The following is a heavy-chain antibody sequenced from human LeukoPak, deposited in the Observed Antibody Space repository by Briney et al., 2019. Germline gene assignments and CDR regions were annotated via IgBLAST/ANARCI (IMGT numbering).Heavy chain of an antibody. V-gene: IGHV5-51*01. CDR2: IYPGDSDT. Sequence: GESLKISCKGSGYSFTSYWIGWVRQMPGKGLEWMGIIYPGDSDTRYSPSFQGQVTISADKSISTAYLQWSSLKASDTAMYYCASSNVVVPAAIYVNDAFGIWGQGTMVTVSS. CDR3: ASSNVVVPAAIYVNDAFGI. D-gene: IGHD2-2*02. CDR1: GYSFTSYW. J-gene: IGHJ3*02.